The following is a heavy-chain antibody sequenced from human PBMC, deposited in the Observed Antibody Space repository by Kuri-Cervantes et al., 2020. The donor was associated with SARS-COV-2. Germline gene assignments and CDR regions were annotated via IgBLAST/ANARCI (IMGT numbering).Heavy chain of an antibody. V-gene: IGHV3-23*01. Sequence: GGSLRLSCAASGFTFSSYAMSWVRQAPGKGLEWVSAISGSGGSTYYADSVKGRFTISRDNSQSTLYLQMNSLRTEDTAVYYCAREGYYDSSGNYAATGMDVRGKGTTVTVSS. CDR3: AREGYYDSSGNYAATGMDV. D-gene: IGHD3-22*01. CDR2: ISGSGGST. CDR1: GFTFSSYA. J-gene: IGHJ6*03.